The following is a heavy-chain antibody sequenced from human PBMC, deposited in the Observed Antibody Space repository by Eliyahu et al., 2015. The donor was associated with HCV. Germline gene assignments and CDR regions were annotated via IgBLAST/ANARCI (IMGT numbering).Heavy chain of an antibody. J-gene: IGHJ6*02. CDR2: ISSSSSYT. V-gene: IGHV3-11*06. Sequence: QVQLVESGGGLVKPGGSLRLSCAASGFTFSDYYMSWIRQAPGKGLEWVSYISSSSSYTNYADSVKGRFTISRDNAKNSLYLQMNSLRAEDTAVYYCARDCHFMSRGEYGMDVWGQGTTVTVSS. CDR3: ARDCHFMSRGEYGMDV. CDR1: GFTFSDYY. D-gene: IGHD3-16*01.